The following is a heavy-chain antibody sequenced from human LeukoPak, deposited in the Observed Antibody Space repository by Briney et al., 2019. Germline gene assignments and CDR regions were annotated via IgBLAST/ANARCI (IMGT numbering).Heavy chain of an antibody. CDR1: GGTFSSYA. J-gene: IGHJ4*02. D-gene: IGHD3-16*01. Sequence: SVKVSCKSSGGTFSSYAISWVRQAPGQGLEWMGGIIPIFGTANYAQKFQGRVTITTDESTSTAYMELSSLSSEDTAVYYCAVHSLGTDQTNYFDYWGQGTLVTVSS. V-gene: IGHV1-69*05. CDR2: IIPIFGTA. CDR3: AVHSLGTDQTNYFDY.